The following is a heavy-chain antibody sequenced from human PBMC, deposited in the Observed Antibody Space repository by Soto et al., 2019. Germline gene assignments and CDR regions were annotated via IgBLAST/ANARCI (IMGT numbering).Heavy chain of an antibody. D-gene: IGHD2-21*02. CDR2: IYYSGST. CDR3: ARHIVVVTDRGYRFDP. CDR1: GVSISSSSYY. V-gene: IGHV4-39*01. J-gene: IGHJ5*02. Sequence: NPSETLSLTCTVSGVSISSSSYYWGWIRQPPGKGLEWIGSIYYSGSTYYNPSLKSRVTISVDTSKNQFSLKLSSVTAADTAVYYCARHIVVVTDRGYRFDPGGEGPLXTV.